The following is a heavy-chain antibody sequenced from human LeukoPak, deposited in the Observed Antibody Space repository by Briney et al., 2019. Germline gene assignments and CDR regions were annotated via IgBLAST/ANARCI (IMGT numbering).Heavy chain of an antibody. J-gene: IGHJ5*02. V-gene: IGHV3-74*01. CDR3: ARDVPHNWCDT. CDR2: INSDGGGA. CDR1: GITFGNNW. Sequence: PGGSLRLSCAASGITFGNNWMHWVRQGPGQGLVWISRINSDGGGAIYADSVKGRFTVSRDNAKNTLYLQMNSLRAEDTAVYYCARDVPHNWCDTQVQGRLVGVCS.